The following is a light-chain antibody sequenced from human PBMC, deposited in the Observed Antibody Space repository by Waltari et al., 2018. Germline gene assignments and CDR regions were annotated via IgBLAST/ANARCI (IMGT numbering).Light chain of an antibody. CDR2: EVN. CDR1: SSAVGTYNL. CDR3: CSYAGSSTLV. J-gene: IGLJ2*01. Sequence: QSALTQPASVSGSPGQSITISCTGTSSAVGTYNLVSWYQQHPGKAPKLIIYEVNKRPSGVSNRFSGSKSGNTASLTISGLQAEDEADYYCCSYAGSSTLVFGGGTKLTVL. V-gene: IGLV2-23*02.